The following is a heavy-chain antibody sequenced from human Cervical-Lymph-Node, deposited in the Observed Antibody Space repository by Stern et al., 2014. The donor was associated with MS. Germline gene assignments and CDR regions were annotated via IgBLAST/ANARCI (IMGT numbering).Heavy chain of an antibody. Sequence: EVQLVQSGGGVIQPGGSLRLSCTASGFTVSRDYMTWVRQAPGKRLEWFSLITNVGSTFYPDSVNGRFTISRDDSKNTVYLHMTSLRAEDTAMYYCARDTSSPERSDWWGQGTLVTVSS. CDR1: GFTVSRDY. D-gene: IGHD1-1*01. V-gene: IGHV3-53*01. J-gene: IGHJ4*02. CDR2: ITNVGST. CDR3: ARDTSSPERSDW.